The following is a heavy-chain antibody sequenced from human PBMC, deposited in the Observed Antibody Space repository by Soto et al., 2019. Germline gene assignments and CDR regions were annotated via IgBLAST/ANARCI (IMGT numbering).Heavy chain of an antibody. D-gene: IGHD2-2*01. CDR1: GGSLSGYY. J-gene: IGHJ4*02. CDR2: INHSGST. CDR3: ARVLTTPNQYCSSTSCSFDY. Sequence: SETLSLTCAVYGGSLSGYYWSWIRQPPGKGLEWIGEINHSGSTNYNPSLKSRVTISVDTSKNQFSLKLSSVTAADTAVYYCARVLTTPNQYCSSTSCSFDYWGQGTLVTVSS. V-gene: IGHV4-34*01.